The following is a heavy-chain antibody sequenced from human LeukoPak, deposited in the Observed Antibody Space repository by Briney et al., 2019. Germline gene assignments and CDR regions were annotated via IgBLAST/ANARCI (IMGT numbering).Heavy chain of an antibody. D-gene: IGHD1-7*01. CDR2: TYYRSKWYN. CDR3: AREGHNWNYDCFDS. CDR1: GDSDSSNSAA. V-gene: IGHV6-1*01. J-gene: IGHJ4*02. Sequence: SQTLSLTCAIFGDSDSSNSAAWNWIRQSPSRGLEWLGRTYYRSKWYNDYAVSMKGRISISPDTSKNQLSLQMSSVTPEDTAVYYCAREGHNWNYDCFDSWGQGILVTVSS.